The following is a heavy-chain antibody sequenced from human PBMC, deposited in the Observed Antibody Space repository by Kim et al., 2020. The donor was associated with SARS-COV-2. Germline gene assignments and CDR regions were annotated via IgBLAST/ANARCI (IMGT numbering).Heavy chain of an antibody. J-gene: IGHJ5*02. CDR1: GYTFTGYY. D-gene: IGHD3-9*01. Sequence: ASVKVSCKASGYTFTGYYMHWVRQAPGQGLEWMGRINPNSGGTNYAQKFQGRVTMTRDTSISTAYMELSRLRSDDTAVYYCARDKRDIFWFDPWGQGTLVTVSS. CDR2: INPNSGGT. V-gene: IGHV1-2*06. CDR3: ARDKRDIFWFDP.